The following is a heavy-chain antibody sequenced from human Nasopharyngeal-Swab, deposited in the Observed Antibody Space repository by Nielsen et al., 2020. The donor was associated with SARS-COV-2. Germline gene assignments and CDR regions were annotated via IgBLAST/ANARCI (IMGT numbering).Heavy chain of an antibody. CDR3: SKDARMAAAGTRYY. V-gene: IGHV3-23*01. D-gene: IGHD6-13*01. J-gene: IGHJ4*02. CDR1: GFTFSSYA. CDR2: ISGCGDNT. Sequence: GESLKLSCAASGFTFSSYAMSWVRQAPGKGLELVSAISGCGDNTDYADSVKGRFTISRDNSKNTLYLQMTSLRGEDTAVYYCSKDARMAAAGTRYYWGQGILVTVSS.